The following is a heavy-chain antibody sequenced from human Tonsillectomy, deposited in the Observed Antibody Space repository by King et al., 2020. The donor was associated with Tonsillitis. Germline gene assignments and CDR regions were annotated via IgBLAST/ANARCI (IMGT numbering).Heavy chain of an antibody. CDR3: AKYRQSTAYYLDDAFDI. D-gene: IGHD3-9*01. J-gene: IGHJ3*02. V-gene: IGHV3-23*04. CDR1: GFTFSHHG. Sequence: VQLVESGGGLVQPGGSLRLSCAASGFTFSHHGMTWVRQAPLKGLDWVSAISGSGGITYYAGSVKGRFTISRDNSKNTLYLQMISLRAEDTAVYYCAKYRQSTAYYLDDAFDIWGHGTMVTVSS. CDR2: ISGSGGIT.